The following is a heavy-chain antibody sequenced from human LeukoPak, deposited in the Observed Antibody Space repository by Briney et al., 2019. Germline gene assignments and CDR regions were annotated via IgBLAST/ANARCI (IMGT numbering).Heavy chain of an antibody. D-gene: IGHD1-26*01. CDR1: GGSISSYY. J-gene: IGHJ4*02. V-gene: IGHV4-4*09. CDR2: IYTSGST. Sequence: SETLSLTCTVSGGSISSYYWSWIRQPPGKGLEWIGYIYTSGSTNYNPSLKSRVTISVDTSKNQFSLKLSSVTAADTAVYYCAREGGAGSYKDYWGQGTLVTVSS. CDR3: AREGGAGSYKDY.